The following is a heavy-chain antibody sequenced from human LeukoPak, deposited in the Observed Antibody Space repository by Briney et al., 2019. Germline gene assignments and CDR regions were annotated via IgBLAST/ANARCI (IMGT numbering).Heavy chain of an antibody. CDR3: VRNQAVASNHGAMDI. Sequence: SETLSLTCAVSGYSISSSNWWGWIRQPPGKGLEWIGYVYYSGSAYYNTSLNSRVSMSIDTSKNQFSLKLSSVTAVDTAVYYCVRNQAVASNHGAMDIWGQGTMVTVPS. CDR1: GYSISSSNW. V-gene: IGHV4-28*01. J-gene: IGHJ3*02. D-gene: IGHD6-19*01. CDR2: VYYSGSA.